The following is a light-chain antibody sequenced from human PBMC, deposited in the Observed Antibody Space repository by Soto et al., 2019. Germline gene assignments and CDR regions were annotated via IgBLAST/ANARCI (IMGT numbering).Light chain of an antibody. CDR1: SSNIGNNY. CDR3: GTWDSSLSAV. Sequence: QSVLTQPPSASAAPGQKVTISCSGSSSNIGNNYVSWYQQLPGTAPKLLIYDNNKRPSGIPDRFSGSKSGTSATLGITGLQTGDEADYYCGTWDSSLSAVFGGGTKLTVL. CDR2: DNN. J-gene: IGLJ2*01. V-gene: IGLV1-51*01.